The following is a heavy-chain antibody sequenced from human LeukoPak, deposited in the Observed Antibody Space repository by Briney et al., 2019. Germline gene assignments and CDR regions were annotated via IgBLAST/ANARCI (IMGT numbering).Heavy chain of an antibody. CDR1: GFTFSNYT. CDR2: IDGPTFRT. CDR3: TTWVGAHFDF. V-gene: IGHV3-23*01. D-gene: IGHD1-26*01. Sequence: GGSLRLSCAASGFTFSNYTMHWVRQAPGKGLEWVSTIDGPTFRTHYADSVMGRFTISRDNSKNTLYLQMNSLRAEDAAVYFCTTWVGAHFDFWGQGTLVTVSS. J-gene: IGHJ4*02.